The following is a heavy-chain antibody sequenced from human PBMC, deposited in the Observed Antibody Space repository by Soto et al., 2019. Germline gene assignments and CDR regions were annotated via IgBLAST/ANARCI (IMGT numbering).Heavy chain of an antibody. J-gene: IGHJ4*02. CDR2: ISGSGGST. D-gene: IGHD3-9*01. Sequence: EVQLLESGGGLVQPGGSLRLSCAASGFTFSSYAMSWVRQAPGKGLEWVSAISGSGGSTYYADSVKGRFTISRDNSKNTLYLQMNSLRGEDTAVYYCAKGLEILTGLGVDYWGQGTLVTVSS. CDR3: AKGLEILTGLGVDY. CDR1: GFTFSSYA. V-gene: IGHV3-23*01.